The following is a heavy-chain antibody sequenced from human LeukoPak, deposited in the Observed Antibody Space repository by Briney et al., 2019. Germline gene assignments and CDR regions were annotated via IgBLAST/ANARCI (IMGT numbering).Heavy chain of an antibody. D-gene: IGHD1-7*01. CDR1: GGSLSGYY. V-gene: IGHV4-34*01. Sequence: PSETLSLTCAVYGGSLSGYYWSWIRQPPGKGLEWIGEINHSGSTNYNPSLKSRVTISVDTSKNQFSLKLSSVTAADTAVYYCARPPAGYNWNYGFDPWGQGTLVTVSS. J-gene: IGHJ5*02. CDR2: INHSGST. CDR3: ARPPAGYNWNYGFDP.